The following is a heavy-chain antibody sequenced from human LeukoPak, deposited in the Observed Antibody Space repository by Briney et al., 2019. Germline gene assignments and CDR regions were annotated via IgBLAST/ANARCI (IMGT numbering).Heavy chain of an antibody. Sequence: GGSLRLSCAASGFTFSSYSMNWVRQAPGKGLEWVSSISSSSYIYYADSVKGRFTISRDNAKNSLYLQMNSLRAEDTAVYYCASERYYGSGSPWFDYWGQGTLVTVSS. CDR1: GFTFSSYS. J-gene: IGHJ4*02. V-gene: IGHV3-21*01. CDR3: ASERYYGSGSPWFDY. CDR2: ISSSSYI. D-gene: IGHD3-10*01.